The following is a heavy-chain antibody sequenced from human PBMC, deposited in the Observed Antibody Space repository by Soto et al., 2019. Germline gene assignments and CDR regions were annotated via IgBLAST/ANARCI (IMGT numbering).Heavy chain of an antibody. CDR2: ISSSSSYI. V-gene: IGHV3-21*01. J-gene: IGHJ4*02. D-gene: IGHD3-10*01. CDR3: AREHITLVRGGTYYFGS. Sequence: GGSLRLSCAASGFTFSSYSMNWVRQAPGKGLDWVSSISSSSSYIYYADSVKGRFTISRDNAKNSLYLQMSSLRAEDTAVYYCAREHITLVRGGTYYFGSWGQGTLVTVSS. CDR1: GFTFSSYS.